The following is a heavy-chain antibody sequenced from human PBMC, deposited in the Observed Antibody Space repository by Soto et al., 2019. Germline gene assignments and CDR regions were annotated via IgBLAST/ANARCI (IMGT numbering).Heavy chain of an antibody. D-gene: IGHD1-1*01. J-gene: IGHJ5*02. V-gene: IGHV4-4*07. Sequence: SAPLSLTCPVSGASISGFYWSWIRMSAGKGLEWIGRIYATGTTDYNPSLKSRVMMSVDTSKKQFSLKLRSVTAADTAVYYCVRDGTKTLRDWFDPWGQGISVTV. CDR1: GASISGFY. CDR2: IYATGTT. CDR3: VRDGTKTLRDWFDP.